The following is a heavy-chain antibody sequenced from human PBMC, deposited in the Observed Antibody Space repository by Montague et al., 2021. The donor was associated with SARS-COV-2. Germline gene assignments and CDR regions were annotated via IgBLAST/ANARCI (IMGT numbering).Heavy chain of an antibody. Sequence: SETLSLTCAVYGGSFSDYYWSWIRQPPGKGLEWIGEISHRGTSKYNPSLKSRVSISLDTSKNQFSLYLSSVTAADTAVYYCARGRQYFNTIVVVMTGGEYYFDYWGQGALVTVSS. V-gene: IGHV4-34*01. J-gene: IGHJ4*02. CDR1: GGSFSDYY. D-gene: IGHD3-22*01. CDR2: ISHRGTS. CDR3: ARGRQYFNTIVVVMTGGEYYFDY.